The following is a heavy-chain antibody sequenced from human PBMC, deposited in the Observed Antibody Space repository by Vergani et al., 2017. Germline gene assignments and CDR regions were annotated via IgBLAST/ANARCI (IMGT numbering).Heavy chain of an antibody. Sequence: QVQLVQSGAEVKKPGSSVKVSCKASGGTFSSYAISWVRQAPGQGLEWMGGIIPIFGTANYAQKFQGRVTITADESTSTAYMELSSLRSEDTAVYYCARGDYYYSSGYPNHSYYYYGMDVWGQGTTVTVSS. CDR2: IIPIFGTA. V-gene: IGHV1-69*01. CDR3: ARGDYYYSSGYPNHSYYYYGMDV. J-gene: IGHJ6*02. D-gene: IGHD3-22*01. CDR1: GGTFSSYA.